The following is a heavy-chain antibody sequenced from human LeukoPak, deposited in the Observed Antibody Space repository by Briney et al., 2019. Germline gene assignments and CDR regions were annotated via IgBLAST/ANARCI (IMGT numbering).Heavy chain of an antibody. Sequence: SETLSLTCTVSGGSISSYYWSWIRQPPGKGLEWIGYIYYSGSTNYNPSLKSRVTISVDTSKNQFSLKLSSVTAADTAVYYCARGPHTSGSYRPFSLLFDYWGQGTLVTVSS. CDR2: IYYSGST. D-gene: IGHD1-26*01. J-gene: IGHJ4*02. CDR1: GGSISSYY. V-gene: IGHV4-59*01. CDR3: ARGPHTSGSYRPFSLLFDY.